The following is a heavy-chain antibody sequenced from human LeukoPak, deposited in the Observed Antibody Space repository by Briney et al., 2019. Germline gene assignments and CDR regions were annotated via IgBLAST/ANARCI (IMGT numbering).Heavy chain of an antibody. D-gene: IGHD2-15*01. Sequence: SETLSLTCAVYGGSFSGYYWSWIRQPPGKGLEWIGEINHSGSTNYNPSLKSRVTISVDTSKNQFSLKLSSVTAADTAVYYCARLGYCSGGSCSDAFDIWGQGTMVTVSS. CDR2: INHSGST. J-gene: IGHJ3*02. V-gene: IGHV4-34*01. CDR1: GGSFSGYY. CDR3: ARLGYCSGGSCSDAFDI.